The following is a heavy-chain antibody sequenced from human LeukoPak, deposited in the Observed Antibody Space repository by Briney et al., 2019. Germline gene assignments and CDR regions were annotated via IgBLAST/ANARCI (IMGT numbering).Heavy chain of an antibody. V-gene: IGHV3-23*01. Sequence: QAGGSLRLSCAASGFTFSSYAMSWVRQGPGKGLEWLSGISGNGGSTYYEDSVEGRFTISRDNSKNTLSLHMTSLRTEDTAVCYCSRRTRNNYFDYWGQGTLVTVSS. CDR3: SRRTRNNYFDY. CDR2: ISGNGGST. CDR1: GFTFSSYA. D-gene: IGHD1/OR15-1a*01. J-gene: IGHJ4*02.